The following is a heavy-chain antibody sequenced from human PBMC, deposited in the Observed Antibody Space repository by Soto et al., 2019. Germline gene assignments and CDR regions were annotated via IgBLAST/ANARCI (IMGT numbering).Heavy chain of an antibody. CDR1: GGSFISYT. CDR3: AKSLLFVDHAYMDV. CDR2: IIPIQGRA. V-gene: IGHV1-69*02. Sequence: QVQLVQSGAEVKKPGSSVKVSCEASGGSFISYTFTWVRQAPGQGLEWMGRIIPIQGRANYALKLQDRVTITADRSTKTVYMEQRSLRPEDTAVYYCAKSLLFVDHAYMDVWGKGTTVTVSS. D-gene: IGHD2-21*01. J-gene: IGHJ6*03.